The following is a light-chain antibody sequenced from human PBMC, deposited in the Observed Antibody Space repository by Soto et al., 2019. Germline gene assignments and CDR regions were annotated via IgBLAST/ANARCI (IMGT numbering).Light chain of an antibody. CDR3: SSYAGSNNPVV. CDR1: SSDVGGYNY. J-gene: IGLJ2*01. CDR2: EVS. Sequence: QSVLTQPPSASGSPGQSVTISCTGTSSDVGGYNYVSWYQQHPGKAPKFMIFEVSRRPSGVPDRFSGSKSGNTASLTVSGLQADDEADYYCSSYAGSNNPVVFGGGTKVTFL. V-gene: IGLV2-8*01.